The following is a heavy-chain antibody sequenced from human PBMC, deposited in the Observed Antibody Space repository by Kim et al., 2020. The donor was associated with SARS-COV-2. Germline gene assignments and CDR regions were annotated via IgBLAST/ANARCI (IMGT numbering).Heavy chain of an antibody. V-gene: IGHV1-2*06. Sequence: ASVKVSCKASGYTFTGYYMHWVRQAPGQGLEWMGRINPNSGGTNYAQKFHGRVTMTRDTSISTAYMELSRLRSDDTAVYYCARADSSGWLYYFDYWGQGTLVTVSS. D-gene: IGHD6-19*01. CDR1: GYTFTGYY. CDR3: ARADSSGWLYYFDY. CDR2: INPNSGGT. J-gene: IGHJ4*02.